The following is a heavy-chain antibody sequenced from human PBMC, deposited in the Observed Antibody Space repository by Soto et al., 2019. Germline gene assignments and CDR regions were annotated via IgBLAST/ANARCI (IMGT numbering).Heavy chain of an antibody. J-gene: IGHJ4*02. CDR1: GYTFTSYG. Sequence: QVQLVQSGAEVKKPGASVKVSCKASGYTFTSYGISWVRQAPGPGLAWMGWISAYNGNTNYAPKPQGRVTMTTATSTSTGYMELRSVRSDDTAVYYCARDGGYSGSYWGQGTLVTVSS. CDR2: ISAYNGNT. V-gene: IGHV1-18*01. D-gene: IGHD1-26*01. CDR3: ARDGGYSGSY.